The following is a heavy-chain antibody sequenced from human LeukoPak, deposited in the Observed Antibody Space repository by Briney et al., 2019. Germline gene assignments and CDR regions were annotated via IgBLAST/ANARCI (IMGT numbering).Heavy chain of an antibody. CDR1: GGSFSGYY. V-gene: IGHV4-34*01. CDR2: INHSGST. J-gene: IGHJ6*02. Sequence: SETLSLTCAVYGGSFSGYYWSWIRQPPGKGLEWIGEINHSGSTNYNPSLKSRVTISVDTSKNQFSLKLSSVTAADTAVYYCAGLSTGYYCSGGSCYHYYYGMDVWGQGTTVTVSS. CDR3: AGLSTGYYCSGGSCYHYYYGMDV. D-gene: IGHD2-15*01.